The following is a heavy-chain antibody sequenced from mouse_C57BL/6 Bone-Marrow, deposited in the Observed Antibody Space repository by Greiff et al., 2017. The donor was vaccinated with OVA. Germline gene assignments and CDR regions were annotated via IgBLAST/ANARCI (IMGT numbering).Heavy chain of an antibody. CDR3: ARANWHWFAY. CDR1: GYSITSGYY. J-gene: IGHJ3*01. D-gene: IGHD4-1*01. V-gene: IGHV3-6*01. Sequence: VQLKESGPGLVKPSQSLSLTCSVTGYSITSGYYWNWIRQFPGNKLEWMGYISYDGSNNYNPSLKNRISITRDTSKNQFFLKLNSVTTEDTATYYCARANWHWFAYWGQGTLVTVSA. CDR2: ISYDGSN.